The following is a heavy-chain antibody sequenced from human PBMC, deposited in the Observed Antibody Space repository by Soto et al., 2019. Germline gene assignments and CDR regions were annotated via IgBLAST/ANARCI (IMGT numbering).Heavy chain of an antibody. V-gene: IGHV3-64*01. CDR3: ARTGSTSSNEFDY. Sequence: GGSLRLSCAASGFTFSSYAMHWVRQAPGKGLEYVSAISSNGGSTYYANSVKGRFTISRDNSKNTLYLQMGSLRAEDMAVYYCARTGSTSSNEFDYWGQGTLVTVSS. CDR2: ISSNGGST. J-gene: IGHJ4*02. CDR1: GFTFSSYA. D-gene: IGHD3-10*01.